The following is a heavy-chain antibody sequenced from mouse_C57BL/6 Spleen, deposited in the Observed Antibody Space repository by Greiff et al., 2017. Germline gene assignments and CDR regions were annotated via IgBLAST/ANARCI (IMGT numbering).Heavy chain of an antibody. CDR3: ARPQFITTVVAGGYFDY. CDR1: GYTFTDYY. J-gene: IGHJ2*01. D-gene: IGHD1-1*01. CDR2: INPNNGGT. V-gene: IGHV1-26*01. Sequence: VQLQQSGPELVKPGASVKISCKASGYTFTDYYMNWVKQSHGKSLEWIGDINPNNGGTSYNQKFKGKATLTVDKSSSTAYMELRSLTSEDSAVYYCARPQFITTVVAGGYFDYWGQGTTLTVSS.